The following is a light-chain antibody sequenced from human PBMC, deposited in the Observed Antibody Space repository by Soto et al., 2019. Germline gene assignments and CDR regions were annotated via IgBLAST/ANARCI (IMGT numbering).Light chain of an antibody. V-gene: IGLV1-40*01. CDR1: SSNIGAGYD. Sequence: QSVLTQPPSVSGAPGQRVTISCTGSSSNIGAGYDVHWYQQLPGTAPKFLIYGNSNRPSGVPDRFSGSKSGTSASLAFTGLQAEDEADYYCQSYDSSLSGWVFGGGTKLTVL. CDR2: GNS. J-gene: IGLJ3*02. CDR3: QSYDSSLSGWV.